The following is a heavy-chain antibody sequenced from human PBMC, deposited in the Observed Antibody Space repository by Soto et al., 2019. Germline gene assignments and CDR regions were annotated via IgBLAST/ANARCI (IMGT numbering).Heavy chain of an antibody. D-gene: IGHD6-13*01. J-gene: IGHJ6*02. Sequence: EVQLVESGGGLVKPGGSLRLSCAASGFTFSSYSMNWVRQAPGKGLEWVSSISSSSSYIYYADSVKGRFTISRDNAKKSLGRKRNGLGAEHTAVYYWARVYSSRGVYYYYGMAVWGQGSTVIVSS. V-gene: IGHV3-21*01. CDR2: ISSSSSYI. CDR3: ARVYSSRGVYYYYGMAV. CDR1: GFTFSSYS.